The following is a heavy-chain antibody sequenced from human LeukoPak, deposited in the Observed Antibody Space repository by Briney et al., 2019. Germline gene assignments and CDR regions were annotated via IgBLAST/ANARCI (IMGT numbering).Heavy chain of an antibody. D-gene: IGHD3-22*01. Sequence: GGSLRLSCAASGFTFSSYAMSWVRQAPGKGLEWVSAISGSGGSTYYADSVKGRFTISRDNSKNTLYLQMNSLRAEDTAVYYCAKDAAGGYDSSGYYYNYFDYWGQGTLVTVSS. CDR2: ISGSGGST. J-gene: IGHJ4*02. CDR3: AKDAAGGYDSSGYYYNYFDY. CDR1: GFTFSSYA. V-gene: IGHV3-23*01.